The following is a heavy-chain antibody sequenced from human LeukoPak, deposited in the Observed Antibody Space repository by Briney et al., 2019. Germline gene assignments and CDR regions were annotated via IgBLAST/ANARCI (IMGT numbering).Heavy chain of an antibody. J-gene: IGHJ4*02. CDR1: VFTFSSYT. V-gene: IGHV3-23*01. Sequence: PGGSLRLSCAASVFTFSSYTMSWVPQAPGKGLEWVSAISGSGGSTYYADSVKGRFTISRDNSKNTLYLQMNSLRAEDTAVYYCAKGPYGSGSYYKGYFDYWGQGTLVTVSS. D-gene: IGHD3-10*01. CDR2: ISGSGGST. CDR3: AKGPYGSGSYYKGYFDY.